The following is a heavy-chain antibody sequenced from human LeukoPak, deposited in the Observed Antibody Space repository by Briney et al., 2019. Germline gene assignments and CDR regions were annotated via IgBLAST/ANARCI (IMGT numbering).Heavy chain of an antibody. D-gene: IGHD5-24*01. CDR2: ISRTVTAI. V-gene: IGHV3-43*02. CDR1: GFAFSRYD. J-gene: IGHJ4*02. CDR3: VRGHGYNLEDYFDN. Sequence: GGSLRLSCAASGFAFSRYDLAWVRQAPGKGLECVSSISRTVTAIYYADSVKGRFTVSRDNSKNSLSLYMNSLTTEDTALYYCVRGHGYNLEDYFDNWGQGTLVTVSS.